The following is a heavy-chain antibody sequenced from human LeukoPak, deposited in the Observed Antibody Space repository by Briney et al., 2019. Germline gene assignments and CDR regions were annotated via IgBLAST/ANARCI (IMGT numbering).Heavy chain of an antibody. CDR2: ISAYNGNT. D-gene: IGHD2-2*01. Sequence: ASVEVSCKASGYTFTSYGISWVRQAPGQGLEWMGWISAYNGNTNYAQKLQGRVTMTTDTSTSTAYMELRSLRSDDTAVYYCARDLVVVPAAGKVFDYWGQGTPVTVSS. CDR1: GYTFTSYG. CDR3: ARDLVVVPAAGKVFDY. J-gene: IGHJ4*02. V-gene: IGHV1-18*01.